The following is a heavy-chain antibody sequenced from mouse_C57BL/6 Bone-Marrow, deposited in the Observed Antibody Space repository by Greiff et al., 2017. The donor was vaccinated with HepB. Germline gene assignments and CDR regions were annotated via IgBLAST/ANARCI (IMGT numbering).Heavy chain of an antibody. CDR3: VCVCLHYYGSSPAWFAY. Sequence: QVQLKESGAELASPGASVTLSCKASGYTFTDHIMNWVKKRPGQGLEWIGRIYPVSGETNYNQKFMGKATFSVDRSSSTVYMVLNSLTSEDPAVYYCVCVCLHYYGSSPAWFAYWGQGTLVTVSA. CDR2: IYPVSGET. V-gene: IGHV1-11*01. D-gene: IGHD1-1*01. CDR1: GYTFTDHI. J-gene: IGHJ3*01.